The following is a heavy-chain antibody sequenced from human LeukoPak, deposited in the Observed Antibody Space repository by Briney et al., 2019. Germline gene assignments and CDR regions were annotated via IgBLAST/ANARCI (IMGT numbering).Heavy chain of an antibody. Sequence: ASVKVSCKASGYTFTSYGISWVRQAPGQGLEWMGWISAYNGNTNYAQKLQGRVTMTTDTSTSTAYMELRSLRSDDTAVYYCARAPGYCSSTSCCTDYYYGMDVWGQGTTVTVSS. CDR1: GYTFTSYG. D-gene: IGHD2-2*02. CDR3: ARAPGYCSSTSCCTDYYYGMDV. V-gene: IGHV1-18*01. CDR2: ISAYNGNT. J-gene: IGHJ6*02.